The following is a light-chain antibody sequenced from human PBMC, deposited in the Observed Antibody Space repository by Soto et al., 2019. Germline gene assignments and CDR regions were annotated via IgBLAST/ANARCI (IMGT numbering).Light chain of an antibody. Sequence: QSALTQPRSVSGSPGQSVTISCTGTSSDVGGYNHISWYQQHPGKAPKLMIYDVSKWPSGVPDRFSGSKSGNTASLTISGLQAEDEADYYCCSYAGTYTFEVFGGGTKVTVL. V-gene: IGLV2-11*01. CDR2: DVS. CDR3: CSYAGTYTFEV. CDR1: SSDVGGYNH. J-gene: IGLJ2*01.